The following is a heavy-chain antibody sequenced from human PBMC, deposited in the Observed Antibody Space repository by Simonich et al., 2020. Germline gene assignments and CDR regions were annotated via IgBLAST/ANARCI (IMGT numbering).Heavy chain of an antibody. CDR2: ISAYNGNT. CDR3: ARASRGTWWYYYFDY. J-gene: IGHJ4*02. V-gene: IGHV1-18*01. Sequence: QVQLVQSGAEVKKPGASVKVSCKASGYTFTSYGISWVRQAPGQGLEWMGWISAYNGNTTDAQKLQGRVTMTTDTSTSTAYMELRSRRSDDTAVYYCARASRGTWWYYYFDYWGQGTLVTVSS. D-gene: IGHD2-15*01. CDR1: GYTFTSYG.